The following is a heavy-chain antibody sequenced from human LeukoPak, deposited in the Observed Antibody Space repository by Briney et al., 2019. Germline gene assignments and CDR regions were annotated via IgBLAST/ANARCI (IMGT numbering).Heavy chain of an antibody. CDR1: GFTFSSYA. Sequence: GGSLRLSCAASGFTFSSYAMSWVRQAPGKGLEWVSAISGSGGSTYYADSVKGRFTISRDNSKNTLYLQMNSLRAEDTAVYYCAKDLLGSGSPWGGSDYWGQGTLVTVSS. D-gene: IGHD1-26*01. CDR3: AKDLLGSGSPWGGSDY. V-gene: IGHV3-23*01. CDR2: ISGSGGST. J-gene: IGHJ4*02.